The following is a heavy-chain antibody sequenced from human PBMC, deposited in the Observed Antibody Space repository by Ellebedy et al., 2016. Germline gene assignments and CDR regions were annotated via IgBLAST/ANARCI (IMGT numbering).Heavy chain of an antibody. CDR3: ARDLNYYDSRDFDY. D-gene: IGHD3-22*01. Sequence: GGSLRLSXAASGFTFDDYAMHWVRQAPGKGLEWVSGISWNSGSIGYADSVKGRFTISRDNAKNSLYLQMNSLRAEDTAVYYCARDLNYYDSRDFDYWGQGTLVTVSS. J-gene: IGHJ4*02. CDR2: ISWNSGSI. V-gene: IGHV3-9*01. CDR1: GFTFDDYA.